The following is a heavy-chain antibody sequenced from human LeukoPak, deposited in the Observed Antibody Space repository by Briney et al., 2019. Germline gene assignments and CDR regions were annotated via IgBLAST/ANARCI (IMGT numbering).Heavy chain of an antibody. CDR1: GFTFDTYN. V-gene: IGHV3-21*06. Sequence: GGSLRLSCAASGFTFDTYNFNWVRQAPGKGLEWVSSITGSGPYMLYADSVKHRFTISRDNTKNLLYLEMNSLRAEDTAMYFCVRDVGAVRGEVYFDYWGQGTLVTVSS. CDR2: ITGSGPYM. D-gene: IGHD3-10*01. J-gene: IGHJ4*02. CDR3: VRDVGAVRGEVYFDY.